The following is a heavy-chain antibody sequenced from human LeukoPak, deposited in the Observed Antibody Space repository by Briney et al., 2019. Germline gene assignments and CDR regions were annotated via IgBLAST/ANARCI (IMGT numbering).Heavy chain of an antibody. CDR3: AKDIGQGQQLGAFDY. J-gene: IGHJ4*02. CDR2: ISSGSSTT. CDR1: GFTFTTYG. D-gene: IGHD6-13*01. V-gene: IGHV3-48*04. Sequence: GGSLRLSCAASGFTFTTYGMHWVRQAPGKGLEWVSYISSGSSTTYYAVSVKGRFTIPRDNAKSSLYLQMNSLRAEDTALYYCAKDIGQGQQLGAFDYWGQGTLVTVSS.